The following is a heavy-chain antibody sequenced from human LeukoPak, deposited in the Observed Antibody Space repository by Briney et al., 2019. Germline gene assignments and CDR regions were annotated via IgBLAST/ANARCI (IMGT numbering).Heavy chain of an antibody. CDR1: GFTLSNYN. CDR2: ISSRGSYT. Sequence: SGGSLRLSCAASGFTLSNYNMNWVRQAPGKGLEWVSYISSRGSYTYYADSVKGRFTISRDNAKNSLYLQMNSLRAEDTAVYYCARIDAFDIWGQGTIVTVSS. CDR3: ARIDAFDI. V-gene: IGHV3-21*06. J-gene: IGHJ3*02.